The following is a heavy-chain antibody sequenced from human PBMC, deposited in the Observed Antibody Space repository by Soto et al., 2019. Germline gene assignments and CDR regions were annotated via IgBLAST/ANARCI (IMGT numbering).Heavy chain of an antibody. D-gene: IGHD6-13*01. Sequence: QVQLVQSGAEVKKPGASVKVSCKASGYTFTSYGISWVRQAPGQGLEWMGWISAYNGNTNYARKLQGRVTMTTDTSTSTAYMELRSLRSDDTAVYYCATMRDSSIAAALELEYWGQGTLVTVSS. CDR1: GYTFTSYG. CDR2: ISAYNGNT. CDR3: ATMRDSSIAAALELEY. J-gene: IGHJ4*02. V-gene: IGHV1-18*01.